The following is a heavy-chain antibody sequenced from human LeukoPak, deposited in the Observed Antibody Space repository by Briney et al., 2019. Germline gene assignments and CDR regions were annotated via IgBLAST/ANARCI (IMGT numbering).Heavy chain of an antibody. D-gene: IGHD3-3*01. CDR2: ISAYNGNT. V-gene: IGHV1-18*01. J-gene: IGHJ4*02. CDR3: ARGPKYDFFPN. Sequence: ASVKVSCKASGYTFTGYYMHWVRQAPGQGLEWMGWISAYNGNTNYAQKLQGRVTMTTDTSTSTAYMELRSLRSDDTAVYYCARGPKYDFFPNWGQGTLVTVSS. CDR1: GYTFTGYY.